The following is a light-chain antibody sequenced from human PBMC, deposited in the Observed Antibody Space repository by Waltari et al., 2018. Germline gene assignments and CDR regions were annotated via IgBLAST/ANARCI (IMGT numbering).Light chain of an antibody. V-gene: IGLV3-21*04. J-gene: IGLJ1*01. CDR3: HVWHPHVDPGV. Sequence: SYVVTQPPSVPVAPGETATITCGGHNIGIYSVPWYQQKAGQAPVLVIFYDRDRPSGIPDRFSGSNSGNTATLTISRVEAGDEARYYCHVWHPHVDPGVFGTGTEVTVL. CDR2: YDR. CDR1: NIGIYS.